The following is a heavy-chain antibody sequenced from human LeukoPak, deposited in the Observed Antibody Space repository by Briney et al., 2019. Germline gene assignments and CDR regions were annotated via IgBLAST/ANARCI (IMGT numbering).Heavy chain of an antibody. CDR1: GFTVSSNY. V-gene: IGHV3-53*01. CDR2: INSGDST. J-gene: IGHJ4*02. Sequence: GGSLRLSCAASGFTVSSNYMSWVRHAPGKGLERASVINSGDSTYYADSVKGRFTISRDNSKNTLYLQMNSLRAEDTAVYYCARSKVGATIFDYWRQGALVTVSS. D-gene: IGHD1-26*01. CDR3: ARSKVGATIFDY.